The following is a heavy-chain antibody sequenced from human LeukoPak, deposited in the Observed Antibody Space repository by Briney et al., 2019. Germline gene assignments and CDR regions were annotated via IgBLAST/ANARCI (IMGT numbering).Heavy chain of an antibody. CDR1: GFTFYTYA. Sequence: GGSLRLSCAASGFTFYTYAMSWVRQAPGKGLEWVSGISVSGGSTYYADSVKGRFTISRDNSNNTLYLQMNSLRAEDTAIYYCATYRQVLLPFESWGQGTLVTVSP. D-gene: IGHD2-8*02. CDR2: ISVSGGST. CDR3: ATYRQVLLPFES. V-gene: IGHV3-23*01. J-gene: IGHJ4*02.